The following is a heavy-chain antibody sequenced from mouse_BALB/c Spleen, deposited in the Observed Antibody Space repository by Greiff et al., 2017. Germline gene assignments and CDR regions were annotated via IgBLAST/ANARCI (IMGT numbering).Heavy chain of an antibody. CDR1: GYTFTSYY. CDR3: TRSYYGSSYFDV. D-gene: IGHD1-1*01. Sequence: QVQLQQSGAELVKPGASVKLSCKASGYTFTSYYMYWVKQRPGQGLEWIGGINPSNGGTNFNEKFKSKATLTVDKSSSTAYMQLSSLTSEDSAVYYCTRSYYGSSYFDVWGAGTTVTVSS. V-gene: IGHV1S81*02. CDR2: INPSNGGT. J-gene: IGHJ1*01.